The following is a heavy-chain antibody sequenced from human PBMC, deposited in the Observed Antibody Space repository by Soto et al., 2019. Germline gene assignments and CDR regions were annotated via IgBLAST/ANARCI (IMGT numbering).Heavy chain of an antibody. CDR1: GFTFSSYE. D-gene: IGHD6-13*01. CDR2: ISSSGSTI. CDR3: ARGRPNQHRSWYINWFDT. V-gene: IGHV3-48*03. J-gene: IGHJ5*02. Sequence: GGSLRLSCAASGFTFSSYEMNWVRQAPGKGLEWVSYISSSGSTIYYADSVKGRFTISRDNAKNSLYLQMNSLRAEDTAVYYCARGRPNQHRSWYINWFDTWGQGTLVTVSS.